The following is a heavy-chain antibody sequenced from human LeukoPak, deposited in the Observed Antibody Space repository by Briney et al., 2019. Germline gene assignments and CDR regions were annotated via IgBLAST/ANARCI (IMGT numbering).Heavy chain of an antibody. V-gene: IGHV3-13*01. CDR3: ARGSVADYYGMDV. D-gene: IGHD6-19*01. J-gene: IGHJ6*02. Sequence: PGGSLRLSCSASGFTFSSYDMHWVRQATGKGLEWVSAICTAGDTYYPGSVKGRLTISRENAKNSLYLQMNSLRAGDTAVYYCARGSVADYYGMDVWGQGTTVTVSS. CDR1: GFTFSSYD. CDR2: ICTAGDT.